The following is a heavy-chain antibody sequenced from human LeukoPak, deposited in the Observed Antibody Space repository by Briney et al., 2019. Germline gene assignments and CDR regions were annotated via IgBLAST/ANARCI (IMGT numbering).Heavy chain of an antibody. J-gene: IGHJ4*02. Sequence: GGSLKLSCAASGFTFSSYGMSWVRQAPGKGLEWVSAISGSGGSTYYADSVKGRFTISRDNSKNTLYLQMNSLRAEDTAVYYCAKDGGYSYGSPQDYWGQGTLVTVSS. D-gene: IGHD5-18*01. CDR3: AKDGGYSYGSPQDY. CDR2: ISGSGGST. V-gene: IGHV3-23*01. CDR1: GFTFSSYG.